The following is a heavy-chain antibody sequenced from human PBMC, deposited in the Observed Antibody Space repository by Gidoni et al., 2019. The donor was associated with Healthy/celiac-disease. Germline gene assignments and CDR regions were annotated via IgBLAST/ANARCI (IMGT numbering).Heavy chain of an antibody. Sequence: QVQLVQSGAEVKKPGSSVKVSCKASGGTFSSYAISWVRQAPGQGLEWMGRIIPILGIANYAQKFQGRVTITADKSTSTAYMELSSLRSEDTAVYYCAGTQMPAYCGGDCPFDYWGQGTLVTVSS. CDR3: AGTQMPAYCGGDCPFDY. V-gene: IGHV1-69*04. D-gene: IGHD2-21*02. CDR2: IIPILGIA. J-gene: IGHJ4*02. CDR1: GGTFSSYA.